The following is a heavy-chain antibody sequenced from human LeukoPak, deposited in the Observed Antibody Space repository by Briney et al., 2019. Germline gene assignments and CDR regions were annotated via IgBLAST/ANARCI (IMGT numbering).Heavy chain of an antibody. CDR2: ITSKAFGGTA. J-gene: IGHJ3*02. CDR3: TRDREAAAGINALDI. Sequence: GGSLRLSCTPSGGTFGDYAVSWVRQAPGKGLEWLGFITSKAFGGTAEYAAAVKGGFTISRDDSKSLAYLQMNSLKTEDTAVYYCTRDREAAAGINALDIWGQGTMVTVSS. CDR1: GGTFGDYA. D-gene: IGHD6-13*01. V-gene: IGHV3-49*04.